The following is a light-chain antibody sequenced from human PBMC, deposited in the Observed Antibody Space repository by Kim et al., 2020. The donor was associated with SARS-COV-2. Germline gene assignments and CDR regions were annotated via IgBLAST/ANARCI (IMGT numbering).Light chain of an antibody. Sequence: GQSVTVSCAGASSDVGGFNLVSWYQQHPGTAPKLIIYDVTKRPSGVPDRFSGSKSGDTASLTISGLESEDESDYYCCSYAGRYTWVFGGGTQLTVL. J-gene: IGLJ3*02. V-gene: IGLV2-11*03. CDR3: CSYAGRYTWV. CDR1: SSDVGGFNL. CDR2: DVT.